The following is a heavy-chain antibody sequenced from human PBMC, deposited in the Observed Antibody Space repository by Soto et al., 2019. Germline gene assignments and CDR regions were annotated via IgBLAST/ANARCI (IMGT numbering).Heavy chain of an antibody. CDR2: INAGNGNT. V-gene: IGHV1-3*01. J-gene: IGHJ5*02. CDR1: GYTFTSYA. CDR3: AKIGPLGYCRGGGLGWFAP. Sequence: ASVKVSCKASGYTFTSYAMHWVRQAPGQRLEWMGWINAGNGNTKYSQKFQGRVTITRDTSASTAYMELSSLRSEDTAVYYCAKIGPLGYCRGGGLGWFAPWGQEPLVTVSS. D-gene: IGHD2-15*01.